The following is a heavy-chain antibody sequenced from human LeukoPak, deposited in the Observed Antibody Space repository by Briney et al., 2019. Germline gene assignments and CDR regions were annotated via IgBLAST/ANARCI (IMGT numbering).Heavy chain of an antibody. J-gene: IGHJ4*02. V-gene: IGHV3-30*18. CDR3: AKAQTKGVLRYFDWLTDY. Sequence: GGSLRLSCAYSAFNSTDYGMDLVRQAPGKGLEWVAIITHDGSDKYYADSVKGRFTISRDNSKNTLYLQMNSLRAEDTAVYYCAKAQTKGVLRYFDWLTDYWGQGTLVTVSS. CDR2: ITHDGSDK. CDR1: AFNSTDYG. D-gene: IGHD3-9*01.